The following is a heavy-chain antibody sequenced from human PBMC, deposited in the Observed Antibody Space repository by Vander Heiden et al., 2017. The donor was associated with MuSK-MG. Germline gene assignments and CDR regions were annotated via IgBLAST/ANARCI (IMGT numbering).Heavy chain of an antibody. J-gene: IGHJ3*02. V-gene: IGHV3-15*07. CDR1: GFTFSNAW. CDR3: TTGERYTSFDI. Sequence: EVQLVASGGGLVKPGGSLRLSCAASGFTFSNAWMNWVRQAGGKGLEWVGRIKSKTDGGTTDYAAPVKGRFTISRDDSKNMLYLQMNSLKTEDTAVYYCTTGERYTSFDIWGQGTMVTVSS. D-gene: IGHD3-9*01. CDR2: IKSKTDGGTT.